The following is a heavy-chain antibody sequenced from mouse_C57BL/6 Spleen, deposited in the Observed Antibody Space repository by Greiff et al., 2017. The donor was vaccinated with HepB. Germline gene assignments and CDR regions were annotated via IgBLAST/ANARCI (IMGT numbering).Heavy chain of an antibody. Sequence: EVHLVESGGGLVQSGRSLRLSCATSGFTFSDFYMEWVRQAPGKGLEWIAASRNKANDYTTEYSASVKGRFIVSRDTSQSILYLQMNALRAEDTAIYYCARDGFAMDYWGQGTSVTVSS. V-gene: IGHV7-1*01. CDR1: GFTFSDFY. CDR2: SRNKANDYTT. J-gene: IGHJ4*01. CDR3: ARDGFAMDY.